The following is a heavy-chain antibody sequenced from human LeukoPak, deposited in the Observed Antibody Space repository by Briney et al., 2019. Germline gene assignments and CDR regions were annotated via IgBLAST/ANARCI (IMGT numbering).Heavy chain of an antibody. Sequence: GGSLRLSCAASGFTFSSYAMSWVRQAPGKGLEWVSAISGSGGSTYYADSVKGRFTISRDNSKNTLYLQMNSLRAEDTAVYYCAKSRGGEYYDFWSGYYIETGYYYMDVWGKGTTVTVSS. CDR3: AKSRGGEYYDFWSGYYIETGYYYMDV. D-gene: IGHD3-3*01. V-gene: IGHV3-23*01. J-gene: IGHJ6*03. CDR1: GFTFSSYA. CDR2: ISGSGGST.